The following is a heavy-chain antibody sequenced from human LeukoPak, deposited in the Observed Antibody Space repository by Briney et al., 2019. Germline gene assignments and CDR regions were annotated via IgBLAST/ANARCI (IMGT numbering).Heavy chain of an antibody. V-gene: IGHV3-7*03. CDR2: MNQDGSEK. CDR1: GFTFSNYW. D-gene: IGHD2-15*01. Sequence: PGRSLRLSCAASGFTFSNYWMSWVRQAPGKGLEWVANMNQDGSEKYYVDSVKGRFTISRDNAKNSLYLQMNGLRAEDTAVYYCGYCSGGSCFDYWGQGTLVTVSS. CDR3: GYCSGGSCFDY. J-gene: IGHJ4*02.